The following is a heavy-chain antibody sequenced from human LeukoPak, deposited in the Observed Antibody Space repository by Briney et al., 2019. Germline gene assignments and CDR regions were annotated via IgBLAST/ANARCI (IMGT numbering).Heavy chain of an antibody. D-gene: IGHD3-22*01. CDR2: IYTSGST. V-gene: IGHV4-4*07. CDR1: GGSISSYY. CDR3: ARGASGSSNWYFDL. J-gene: IGHJ2*01. Sequence: PSETLSLTCTVSGGSISSYYWSWIRQPAGKGLEWIGRIYTSGSTDYNPSLKSRVTMSVDTPKNQFSLKLSSLTAADTAVYYCARGASGSSNWYFDLWGRGTLVTVSS.